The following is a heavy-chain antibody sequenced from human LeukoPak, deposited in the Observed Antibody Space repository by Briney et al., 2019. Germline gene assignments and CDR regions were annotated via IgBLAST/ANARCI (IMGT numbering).Heavy chain of an antibody. Sequence: SETLSLTCTVSGYSISSGYYWGWIRQPPGKGLEWIGSIYHSGSTFYNSSLKSRVTISIDTSKNQFSLKLTSVTAADTAVYYCARAAGYGGNYYYYYMDVWGKGTTVTVSS. CDR1: GYSISSGYY. V-gene: IGHV4-38-2*02. J-gene: IGHJ6*03. CDR3: ARAAGYGGNYYYYYMDV. CDR2: IYHSGST. D-gene: IGHD4-23*01.